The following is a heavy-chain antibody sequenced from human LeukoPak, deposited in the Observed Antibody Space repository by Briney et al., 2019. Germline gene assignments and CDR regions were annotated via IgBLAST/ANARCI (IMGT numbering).Heavy chain of an antibody. Sequence: GGSLRLSCAASGFTFSVFWMFWVRQAPGQGLVWVSHISPDGRSTNYADSVKGRFTISRDNARNTLYLQLNSLTAEDTAVYYRAMGYKFAYSWDYWGQGTLVTVSS. D-gene: IGHD5-18*01. J-gene: IGHJ4*02. CDR2: ISPDGRST. CDR3: AMGYKFAYSWDY. V-gene: IGHV3-74*01. CDR1: GFTFSVFW.